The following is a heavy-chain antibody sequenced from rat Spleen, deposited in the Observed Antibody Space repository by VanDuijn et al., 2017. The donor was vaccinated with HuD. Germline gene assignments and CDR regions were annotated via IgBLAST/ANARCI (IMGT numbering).Heavy chain of an antibody. CDR3: TGDRHSPGVMFA. J-gene: IGHJ4*01. CDR2: ISSGGST. V-gene: IGHV2-6*01. CDR1: GFSLTSYH. Sequence: QVQLKESGPGLVQPSQTLSLACTVSGFSLTSYHVHWVRQPSGKGLEWIAAISSGGSTYYNSVLKSRLSIRRDTSKSQVFLKMNSLQTEDTAIYFCTGDRHSPGVMFAWGQGASVTVSS. D-gene: IGHD1-4*01.